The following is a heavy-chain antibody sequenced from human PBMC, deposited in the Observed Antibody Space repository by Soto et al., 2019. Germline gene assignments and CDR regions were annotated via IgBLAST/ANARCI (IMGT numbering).Heavy chain of an antibody. CDR1: GFTFSNYW. CDR3: SRDVVVGAKALNY. V-gene: IGHV3-7*01. D-gene: IGHD2-15*01. J-gene: IGHJ4*02. Sequence: GGSVRLSFAASGFTFSNYWMTSVRRAQGKGLEWVANIKEDGSEKHYGDCVKGRFTISRDNAKNSLYLQMNSLRVEDTAVYFCSRDVVVGAKALNYWGQGDLVTVSS. CDR2: IKEDGSEK.